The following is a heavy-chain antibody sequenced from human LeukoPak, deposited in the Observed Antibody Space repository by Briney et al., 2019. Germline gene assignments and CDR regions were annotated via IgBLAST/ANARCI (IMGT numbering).Heavy chain of an antibody. CDR3: ARAAYTGSPTSFDY. CDR1: GFTFSTSW. D-gene: IGHD1-26*01. Sequence: GGSLRLSCAASGFTFSTSWMSWVRQAPGKGLEWVATIKQDGSENYYVDSVKGRFTISRDNAKISLYLQMNSLRAEDTAVYYCARAAYTGSPTSFDYWGQGTLVTVSS. J-gene: IGHJ4*02. V-gene: IGHV3-7*04. CDR2: IKQDGSEN.